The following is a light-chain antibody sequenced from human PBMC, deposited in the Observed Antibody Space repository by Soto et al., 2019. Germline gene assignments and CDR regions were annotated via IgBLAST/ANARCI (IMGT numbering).Light chain of an antibody. CDR3: QQYGSSPDT. J-gene: IGKJ5*01. V-gene: IGKV3-20*01. Sequence: VFSQSPGTLCLYQGERANISCRASRSVSSSYLAWYQQKPGQAPRLLIYGASSRATGIPDRFSGSGSGTDFTLTISRLEPEDFAVYYCQQYGSSPDTFGQGRLLAI. CDR2: GAS. CDR1: RSVSSSY.